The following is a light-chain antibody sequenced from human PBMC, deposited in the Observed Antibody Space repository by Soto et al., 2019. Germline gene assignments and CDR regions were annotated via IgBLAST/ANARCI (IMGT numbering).Light chain of an antibody. CDR1: QILLYSPNNKNY. V-gene: IGKV4-1*01. J-gene: IGKJ1*01. CDR2: WAS. Sequence: DIVMTQSPDSLAVSLGERATIDCKSSQILLYSPNNKNYLAWYQQKPGQPPKLLIYWASTRESGVPDRFTGSGSGTDFTLPISSLQAEDVAVYYCQQYYDAPQTFGRGTKVEIK. CDR3: QQYYDAPQT.